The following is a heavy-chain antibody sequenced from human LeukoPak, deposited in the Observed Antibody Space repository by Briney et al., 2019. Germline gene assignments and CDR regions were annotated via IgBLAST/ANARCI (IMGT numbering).Heavy chain of an antibody. CDR2: ISSSSSTI. Sequence: GGSLRLSCAASGFTFSSYSMNWVRQAPGKGLEWVSYISSSSSTIYYADSVKGRFTISRDNAKNSLYLQMNSLRAEDTAVYYCARGPLLWFGESPMDYWGQGTLVTVSS. CDR3: ARGPLLWFGESPMDY. J-gene: IGHJ4*02. CDR1: GFTFSSYS. V-gene: IGHV3-48*04. D-gene: IGHD3-10*01.